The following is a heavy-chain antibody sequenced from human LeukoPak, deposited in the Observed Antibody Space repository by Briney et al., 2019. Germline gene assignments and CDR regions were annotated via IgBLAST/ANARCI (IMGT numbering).Heavy chain of an antibody. J-gene: IGHJ4*02. CDR2: INHSGST. V-gene: IGHV4-39*07. CDR3: ARGLVGASESYYFDY. Sequence: SETLSLTCTVSGGSVSSGSYYWSWIRQAPGKGLEWIGEINHSGSTNYNPSLKSRVTISVDTSKNQFSLKLSSVTAADTAVYYCARGLVGASESYYFDYWGQGTLVTVSS. CDR1: GGSVSSGSYY. D-gene: IGHD1-26*01.